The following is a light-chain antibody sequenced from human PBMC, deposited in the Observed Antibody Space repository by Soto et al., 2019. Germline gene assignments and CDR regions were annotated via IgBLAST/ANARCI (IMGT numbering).Light chain of an antibody. CDR2: EVS. V-gene: IGLV2-14*01. CDR1: SSDVGGYNY. Sequence: QSALTQPASVSGFPGQSITISCTGTSSDVGGYNYVSWYQQHPGKAPKRMIYEVSNRPSGVSNRFSGSKSGNTASLTISGLQAEDEADYYCSSYTSSSTPWVFGGGTKLTVL. J-gene: IGLJ3*02. CDR3: SSYTSSSTPWV.